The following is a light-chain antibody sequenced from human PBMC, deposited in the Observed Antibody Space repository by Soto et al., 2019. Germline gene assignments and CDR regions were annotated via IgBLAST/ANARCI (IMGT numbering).Light chain of an antibody. Sequence: EIVMTQSPATLSVSPGERATLSCRASQSVSSNLAWSQQKPGQAPRLVIYGASTRATGIPARFSGSGSSTEVTRTISRFQSEDVAVYYCQQYNIWPPLTFGGGTKVEIK. V-gene: IGKV3D-15*01. J-gene: IGKJ4*01. CDR3: QQYNIWPPLT. CDR1: QSVSSN. CDR2: GAS.